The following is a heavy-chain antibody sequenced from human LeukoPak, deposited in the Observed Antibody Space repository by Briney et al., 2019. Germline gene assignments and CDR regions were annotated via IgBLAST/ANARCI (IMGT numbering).Heavy chain of an antibody. CDR2: IYPGDSDT. CDR1: GYSFTSYW. D-gene: IGHD3-22*01. CDR3: ARQGITMIVVDDAFDI. V-gene: IGHV5-51*01. J-gene: IGHJ3*02. Sequence: GESLKISCQGSGYSFTSYWIGWVRQMPGKGLEWMGIIYPGDSDTRYSPSFQGQVTISADKSISTAYLQWSSLKASDTAMYYCARQGITMIVVDDAFDIWGQGTMVTVSS.